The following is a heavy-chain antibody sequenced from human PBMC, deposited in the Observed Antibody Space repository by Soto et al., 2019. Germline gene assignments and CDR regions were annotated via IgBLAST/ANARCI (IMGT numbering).Heavy chain of an antibody. CDR1: GFTFSSYW. D-gene: IGHD6-19*01. CDR2: IKQDGSAK. Sequence: EVQLVESGGGLVQPGGSLRLSCAASGFTFSSYWMTWVRQAPGKGLEWVANIKQDGSAKYYVDSVKGRFTISRDNAKNSLYLQMNSLRAEDTAVYYCAIWLKPCGWYVLLEWSFEYWGQGTLVTVSS. CDR3: AIWLKPCGWYVLLEWSFEY. J-gene: IGHJ4*02. V-gene: IGHV3-7*01.